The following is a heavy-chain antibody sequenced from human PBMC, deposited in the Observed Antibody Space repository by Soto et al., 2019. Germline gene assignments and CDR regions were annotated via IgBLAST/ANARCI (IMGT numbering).Heavy chain of an antibody. CDR2: FSLSVDT. CDR1: GYSIITFY. V-gene: IGHV4-4*07. Sequence: PSETLSRTCSFSGYSIITFYWNLFRQPSVGCLEWILLFSLSVDTDYNPSLSSLLTMSFDTSKSQFSLILTSVTAADTAVYYCAREVKQRLGYYYIGLDVWGQGTTVTVSS. J-gene: IGHJ6*01. D-gene: IGHD6-13*01. CDR3: AREVKQRLGYYYIGLDV.